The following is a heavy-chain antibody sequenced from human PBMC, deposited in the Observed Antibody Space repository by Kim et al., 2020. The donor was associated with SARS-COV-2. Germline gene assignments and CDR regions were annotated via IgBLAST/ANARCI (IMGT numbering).Heavy chain of an antibody. Sequence: YYTPSLKSRVTIYVDTSKNHFSLKLTSVTATDAAVYYCARVASSWYRFDYWGQGILVTVSS. V-gene: IGHV4-39*02. CDR3: ARVASSWYRFDY. D-gene: IGHD6-13*01. J-gene: IGHJ4*02.